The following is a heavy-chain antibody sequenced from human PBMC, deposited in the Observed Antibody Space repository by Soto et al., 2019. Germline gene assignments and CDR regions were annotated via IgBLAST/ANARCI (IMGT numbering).Heavy chain of an antibody. Sequence: SETLSLTCAVSGGSVSSTNWWSWVRQSPGKGLEWIGDIYHIGSTNYNPSLRGRVTISVDTSKNQFSLKLSSVTAADTAVYYCARRYGASFDYWGQGTLVTVSS. CDR2: IYHIGST. V-gene: IGHV4-4*02. D-gene: IGHD4-17*01. CDR3: ARRYGASFDY. J-gene: IGHJ4*02. CDR1: GGSVSSTNW.